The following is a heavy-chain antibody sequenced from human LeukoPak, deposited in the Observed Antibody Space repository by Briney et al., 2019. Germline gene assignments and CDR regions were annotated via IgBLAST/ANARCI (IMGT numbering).Heavy chain of an antibody. Sequence: PGGSLRLSCAASGFTFSSYAMSWVRQAPGKGLEWVSSISSSSSYIYYADSVKGRFTISRDNAKNSLYLQMNSLRAEDTAVYYCARDAGGVGATGGEGYWGQGTLVTVSS. J-gene: IGHJ4*02. CDR1: GFTFSSYA. CDR3: ARDAGGVGATGGEGY. D-gene: IGHD1-26*01. V-gene: IGHV3-21*01. CDR2: ISSSSSYI.